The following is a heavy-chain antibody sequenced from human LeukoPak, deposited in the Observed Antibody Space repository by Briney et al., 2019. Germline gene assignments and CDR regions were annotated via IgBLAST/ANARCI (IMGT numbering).Heavy chain of an antibody. V-gene: IGHV3-7*01. CDR2: IMQDGSET. Sequence: PGGSLRLSCAASGFIFTDYWMTWVRQAPGKGLEWVANIMQDGSETYYVDSVKGRFTISRDNAKNSVFLQMDSLRAEDTAVYSCARVGRYSYVPNSWGQGTLVTVSS. CDR1: GFIFTDYW. D-gene: IGHD5-18*01. CDR3: ARVGRYSYVPNS. J-gene: IGHJ4*02.